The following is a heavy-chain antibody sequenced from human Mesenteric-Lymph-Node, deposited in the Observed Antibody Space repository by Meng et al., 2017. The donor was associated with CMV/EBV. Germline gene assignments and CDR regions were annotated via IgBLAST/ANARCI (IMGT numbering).Heavy chain of an antibody. V-gene: IGHV3-23*01. Sequence: GGSLRLSCAASGFTFSSYAMSWVRQAPGKGLEWVSGISGGGSRLYYADSVRGRFTISRDNFRNTLYLQMNSLRDEDTALYYCAKDLEYVGDIAVRPGFDYWGQGTLVTVSS. D-gene: IGHD6-6*01. CDR1: GFTFSSYA. J-gene: IGHJ4*02. CDR2: ISGGGSRL. CDR3: AKDLEYVGDIAVRPGFDY.